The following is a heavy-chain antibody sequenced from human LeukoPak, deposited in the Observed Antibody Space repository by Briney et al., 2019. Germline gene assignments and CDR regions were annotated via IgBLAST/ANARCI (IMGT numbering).Heavy chain of an antibody. D-gene: IGHD3-9*01. CDR2: IWYDGSNK. Sequence: TGGSLRLSCAASGFTFSSYGMHWVRQAPGRGLEWVAVIWYDGSNKYYADSVKGRFTISRDNSKNTLYLQMNSLRAEDTAVYYCARDGYDILTGYGFDIWGQGTMVTVSS. V-gene: IGHV3-33*01. J-gene: IGHJ3*02. CDR1: GFTFSSYG. CDR3: ARDGYDILTGYGFDI.